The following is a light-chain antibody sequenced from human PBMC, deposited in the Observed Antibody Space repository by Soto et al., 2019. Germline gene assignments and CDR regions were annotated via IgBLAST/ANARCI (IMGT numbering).Light chain of an antibody. CDR3: QQFSSYPLT. V-gene: IGKV3-20*01. J-gene: IGKJ4*01. CDR1: QSISSS. Sequence: DIVMTQSPATLSVSPGERATLSCRASQSISSSLAWYQQKPGQAPRLVIYGASSRATGIPDRFSGGGSGTDFTLTISRLEPEDFAVYYCQQFSSYPLTFGGGTKVDI. CDR2: GAS.